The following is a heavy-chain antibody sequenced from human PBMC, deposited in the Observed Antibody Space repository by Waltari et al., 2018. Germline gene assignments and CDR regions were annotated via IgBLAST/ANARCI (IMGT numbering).Heavy chain of an antibody. Sequence: QVQLQESGPGLVKPSQTLSLTCTVSGGSISSGSYYWSWIRQPAGKGLEWIGRIYTSRSTNYNPTRKSRVTISVDTSKNQFSLKLSSVTAADTAVYYCARDMSSGWEYNWFDPWGQGTLVTVSS. D-gene: IGHD6-19*01. V-gene: IGHV4-61*02. CDR1: GGSISSGSYY. CDR2: IYTSRST. CDR3: ARDMSSGWEYNWFDP. J-gene: IGHJ5*02.